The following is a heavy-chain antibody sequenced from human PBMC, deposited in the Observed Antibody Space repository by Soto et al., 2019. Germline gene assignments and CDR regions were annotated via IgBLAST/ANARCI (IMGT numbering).Heavy chain of an antibody. V-gene: IGHV4-59*01. Sequence: SEPLSVTSSVCGDSISSYYWSWFRQPPGKGLEWIGYIYYSGITNYNPSLKSRVTISVDTSKNQFSLKLSSVTAADTAVYYCARYKSNYYYGMDVWGQGTTVTVSS. CDR1: GDSISSYY. CDR3: ARYKSNYYYGMDV. CDR2: IYYSGIT. D-gene: IGHD1-20*01. J-gene: IGHJ6*02.